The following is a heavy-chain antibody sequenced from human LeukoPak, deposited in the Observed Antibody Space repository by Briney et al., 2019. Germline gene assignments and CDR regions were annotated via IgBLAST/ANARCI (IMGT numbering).Heavy chain of an antibody. CDR2: INPNSGGT. J-gene: IGHJ4*02. CDR1: GYTFTGYY. Sequence: ASVKVSCKASGYTFTGYYMHWVRQAPGQGLEWMGWINPNSGGTNYAQKFQGRVTMTRNTSISTAYMELSSLRSEDTAVYYCASQGLGANGDYFLGYWGQGTLVTVSS. V-gene: IGHV1-2*02. CDR3: ASQGLGANGDYFLGY. D-gene: IGHD4-17*01.